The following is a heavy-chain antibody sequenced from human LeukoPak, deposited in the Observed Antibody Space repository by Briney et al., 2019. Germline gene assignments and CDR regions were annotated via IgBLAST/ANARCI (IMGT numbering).Heavy chain of an antibody. D-gene: IGHD6-6*01. CDR1: GYTFTSYD. J-gene: IGHJ6*03. CDR2: MNPNRGNT. V-gene: IGHV1-8*01. Sequence: ASVKVSCKASGYTFTSYDINWVRQATGQGLEWMGWMNPNRGNTGYAQKFQGRVTMTRNTSISTAYMELSSLRSEDTAVYYCATDLSSSRNMDVWGKGTTVTASS. CDR3: ATDLSSSRNMDV.